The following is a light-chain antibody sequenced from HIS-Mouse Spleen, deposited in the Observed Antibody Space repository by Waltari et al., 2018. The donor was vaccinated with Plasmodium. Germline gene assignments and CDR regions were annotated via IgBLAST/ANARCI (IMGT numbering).Light chain of an antibody. J-gene: IGKJ3*01. Sequence: EIVMTPSPATLSVSPGERATLSCRASQSVSSNLAWYQQKPGQAPRLLIYGASTRATGIPARFSGSGSGTEFTLTINSLQSEDFAVYYCQQYNNWSFTFGPGTKVDIK. CDR3: QQYNNWSFT. CDR2: GAS. V-gene: IGKV3-15*01. CDR1: QSVSSN.